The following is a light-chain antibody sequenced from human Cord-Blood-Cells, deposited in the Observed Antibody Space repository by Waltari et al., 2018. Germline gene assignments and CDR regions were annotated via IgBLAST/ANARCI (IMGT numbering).Light chain of an antibody. J-gene: IGKJ2*01. CDR1: QSVSSSY. V-gene: IGKV3-20*01. CDR3: QQYGSSPYT. Sequence: EIVLTQSPGTLSLSPGERATLSCRASQSVSSSYLAWYQQKPGQAHRLLIYGASSRATGIPDRCSGSGSGTDFTLTISRLEPEDFAVYYCQQYGSSPYTFGQGTKLEIK. CDR2: GAS.